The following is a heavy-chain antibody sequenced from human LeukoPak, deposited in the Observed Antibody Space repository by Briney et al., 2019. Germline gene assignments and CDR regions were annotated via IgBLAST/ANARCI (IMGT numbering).Heavy chain of an antibody. CDR1: GFTFSDYY. Sequence: GGSLRLSCAASGFTFSDYYMSWIRQAPGKGLEWVSYISSSGSTIYYADSVKGRFTISRDNAKNSLYLQMNSLRAEDTAVYYCAKAPFNWGGTWYFDLWGRGTLVTVSS. CDR3: AKAPFNWGGTWYFDL. CDR2: ISSSGSTI. V-gene: IGHV3-11*01. J-gene: IGHJ2*01. D-gene: IGHD7-27*01.